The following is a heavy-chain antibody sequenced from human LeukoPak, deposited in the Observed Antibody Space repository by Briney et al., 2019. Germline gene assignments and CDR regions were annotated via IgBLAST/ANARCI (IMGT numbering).Heavy chain of an antibody. J-gene: IGHJ4*02. CDR2: INHSGST. CDR1: GGSFSGYY. V-gene: IGHV4-34*01. Sequence: SETLSLTCAVYGGSFSGYYRSWIRQPPGKGLEWIGEINHSGSTNYNPSLKSRVTISVDTSKNQFSLKLSSVTAADTAVYYCARLGGYYDSSGYYYWNYFDYWGQGTLVTVSS. D-gene: IGHD3-22*01. CDR3: ARLGGYYDSSGYYYWNYFDY.